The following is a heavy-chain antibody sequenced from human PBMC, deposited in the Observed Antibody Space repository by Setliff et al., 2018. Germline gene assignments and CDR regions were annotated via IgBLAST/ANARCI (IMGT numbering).Heavy chain of an antibody. CDR2: IDPSGNT. V-gene: IGHV4-61*09. CDR1: GGSISSGSNY. CDR3: ARSLGSGSYYNSRPFYSDY. D-gene: IGHD3-10*01. J-gene: IGHJ4*02. Sequence: PSETLSLTCTVSGGSISSGSNYWSWIRQPAGRGLEWIGHIDPSGNTNYHPSLKSRVTISGDTSKNQFSLKLTSVNAADTAVYFCARSLGSGSYYNSRPFYSDYWGQGTLVTVSS.